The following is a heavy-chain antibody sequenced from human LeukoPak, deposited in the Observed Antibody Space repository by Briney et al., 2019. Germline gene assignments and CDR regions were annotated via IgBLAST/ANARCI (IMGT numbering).Heavy chain of an antibody. CDR3: ANQLWSQRIYYYYYMDV. D-gene: IGHD5-18*01. V-gene: IGHV3-23*01. CDR2: ISGSGGST. CDR1: GFTFSSYA. J-gene: IGHJ6*03. Sequence: PGGSLRLSCAASGFTFSSYAMSWVRQAPGKGLEWVSAISGSGGSTYYAESVNGRFTISRDNSKNTLYLQMNSLRAEDTAVYYCANQLWSQRIYYYYYMDVWGKGTTVTVSS.